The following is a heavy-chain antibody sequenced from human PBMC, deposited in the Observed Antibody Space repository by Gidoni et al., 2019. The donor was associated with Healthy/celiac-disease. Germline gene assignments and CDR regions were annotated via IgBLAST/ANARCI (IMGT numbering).Heavy chain of an antibody. CDR1: GFTFSSYW. V-gene: IGHV3-7*01. CDR2: IKQDGSEK. J-gene: IGHJ3*02. CDR3: ARDPDLSNGSGRPRDAFDI. Sequence: EVQLVESGGGLVQPGGSLRLSCAASGFTFSSYWMSWVRQAPGKGLEWVANIKQDGSEKYYVDSVKGRFTISRDNAKNSLYLQMNSLRAEDTAVYYCARDPDLSNGSGRPRDAFDIWGQGTMVTVSS. D-gene: IGHD3-10*01.